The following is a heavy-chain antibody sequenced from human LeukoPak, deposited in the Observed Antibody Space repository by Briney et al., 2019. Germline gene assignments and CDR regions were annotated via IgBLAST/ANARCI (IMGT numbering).Heavy chain of an antibody. CDR2: INSDGSEG. CDR1: GFTFSGFW. D-gene: IGHD6-19*01. Sequence: PGGSLRLSCAVSGFTFSGFWMSWSRQAPGKGLEWVASINSDGSEGYYADVVKGRFTISRDNAKNSLYLQINSLRAEDTAVYYCARPMQQWNAFDIWGQGTMVTVSS. CDR3: ARPMQQWNAFDI. V-gene: IGHV3-7*03. J-gene: IGHJ3*02.